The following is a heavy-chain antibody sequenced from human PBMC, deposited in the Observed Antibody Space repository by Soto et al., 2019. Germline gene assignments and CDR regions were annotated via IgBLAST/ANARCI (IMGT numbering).Heavy chain of an antibody. Sequence: SQTLSLTCAISGDSVSNNSTSWNGIRQSPSRGLEWLGRTYYRSEWSNDYAASVKSRITVNPDTSKNQFSLQLNSVTPEDTAVYYCARGKEVATTRTFDNWGQGTLVTVSS. CDR1: GDSVSNNSTS. CDR3: ARGKEVATTRTFDN. CDR2: TYYRSEWSN. D-gene: IGHD1-26*01. V-gene: IGHV6-1*01. J-gene: IGHJ4*02.